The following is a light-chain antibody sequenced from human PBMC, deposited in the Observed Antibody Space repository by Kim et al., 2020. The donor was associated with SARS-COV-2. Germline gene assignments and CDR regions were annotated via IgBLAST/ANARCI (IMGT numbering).Light chain of an antibody. CDR1: SSNVEGYNF. CDR3: CSFVTGTTWV. Sequence: GQAITIACTETSSNVEGYNFVSWYQQHPGKAPKLLMYGDSKRPSGISNRFSASKSGNTASLTISGLQGEDEADYYCCSFVTGTTWVFGGGTKVTVL. V-gene: IGLV2-23*01. CDR2: GDS. J-gene: IGLJ3*02.